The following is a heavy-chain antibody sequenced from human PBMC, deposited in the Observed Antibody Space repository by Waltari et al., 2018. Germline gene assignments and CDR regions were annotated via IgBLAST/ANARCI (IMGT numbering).Heavy chain of an antibody. D-gene: IGHD3-22*01. Sequence: EVQLVESGGGLVQPGGSLRLSCAASGFTFSNYWMCGARQAPGKGLEWVANIKQDGSEKYYVDSVKGRFTVSRDNSKNSLYLQMNSLRVEDTALYYCARDRFYYDSPSDHPDDAFDVWGQGTTVTVSS. CDR2: IKQDGSEK. CDR1: GFTFSNYW. J-gene: IGHJ3*01. CDR3: ARDRFYYDSPSDHPDDAFDV. V-gene: IGHV3-7*01.